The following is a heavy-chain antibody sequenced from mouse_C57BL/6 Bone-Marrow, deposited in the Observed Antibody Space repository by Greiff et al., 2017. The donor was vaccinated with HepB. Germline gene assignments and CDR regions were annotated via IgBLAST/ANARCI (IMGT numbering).Heavy chain of an antibody. CDR1: GYTFTDHT. CDR3: ARAGAYYGYEGYFDY. D-gene: IGHD2-9*01. Sequence: QVQLQQSDAELVKPGASVKISCKVSGYTFTDHTIHWMKQRPEQGLEWIGYIYPRDGSTKYNEKFKGKATWTADKSSSTAYMQLNSLTSEDSAVYFWARAGAYYGYEGYFDYWGQGTTLTVSS. CDR2: IYPRDGST. J-gene: IGHJ2*01. V-gene: IGHV1-78*01.